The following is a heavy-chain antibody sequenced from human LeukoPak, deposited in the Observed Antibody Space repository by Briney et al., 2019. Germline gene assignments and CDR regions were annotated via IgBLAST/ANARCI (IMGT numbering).Heavy chain of an antibody. CDR2: ISAYNGNT. J-gene: IGHJ6*04. V-gene: IGHV1-18*04. CDR3: ARDPGYGSGSYFGRTGDYYYGMDV. CDR1: GYDFTGHY. Sequence: GASVKVSCKASGYDFTGHYVHWVRQAPGQGLEWMGWISAYNGNTNYAQKLQGRVTMTTDTSTSTAYMELRSLRSDDTAVYYCARDPGYGSGSYFGRTGDYYYGMDVWGKGTTVTVSS. D-gene: IGHD3-10*01.